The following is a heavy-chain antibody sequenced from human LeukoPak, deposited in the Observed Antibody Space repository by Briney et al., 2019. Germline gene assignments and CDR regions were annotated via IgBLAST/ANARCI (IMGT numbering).Heavy chain of an antibody. D-gene: IGHD2-15*01. Sequence: GGSLRLSCAASGFTFSDYYMSWIRQAPGKGLEWVANIKQDGSEKYYVDSVKGRFTISRDNAKNSLYLQMNSLRAEDTAVYYCARDGYCSGGSCYSGPPPYDYWGQGTLVTVSS. V-gene: IGHV3-7*01. CDR3: ARDGYCSGGSCYSGPPPYDY. CDR1: GFTFSDYY. CDR2: IKQDGSEK. J-gene: IGHJ4*02.